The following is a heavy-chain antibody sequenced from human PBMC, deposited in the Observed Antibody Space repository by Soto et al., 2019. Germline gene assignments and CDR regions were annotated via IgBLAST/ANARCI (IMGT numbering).Heavy chain of an antibody. CDR1: GGSISSYY. J-gene: IGHJ5*02. V-gene: IGHV4-59*01. D-gene: IGHD3-10*01. Sequence: SETLSLTCTVSGGSISSYYWSWIRQPPGKGLEWIGYIYYSGSTNYNPSLKSRVTISVDTSKNQFSLKLSSVTAADTAVYYCARVEYYYGSGSFGWFDPWGQGTLVTVSS. CDR2: IYYSGST. CDR3: ARVEYYYGSGSFGWFDP.